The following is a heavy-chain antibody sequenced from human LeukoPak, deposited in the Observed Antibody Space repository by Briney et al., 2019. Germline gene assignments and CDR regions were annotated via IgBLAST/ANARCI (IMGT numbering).Heavy chain of an antibody. J-gene: IGHJ5*02. CDR2: ISGSGGST. D-gene: IGHD2-21*02. Sequence: PGGSLRLSCAASGFTFSSYAMSWVRQAPGKGLEWVSAISGSGGSTYYADSVKGRFTISRDNSKNTLYLQMNSLRAEDTAVYYCAKSIFRYCGGDCYEWFDPWSQGTLVTVSS. CDR3: AKSIFRYCGGDCYEWFDP. CDR1: GFTFSSYA. V-gene: IGHV3-23*01.